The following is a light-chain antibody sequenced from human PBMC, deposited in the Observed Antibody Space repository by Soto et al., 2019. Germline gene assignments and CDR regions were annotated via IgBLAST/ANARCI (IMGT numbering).Light chain of an antibody. CDR3: CSYAGSYTYV. V-gene: IGLV2-11*01. CDR2: DVT. J-gene: IGLJ1*01. Sequence: QSALSQPRSVSGSPGQSVTISCTGSSTDVGGYDYVSWYQQHPGKAPRVIIYDVTKRPSGVPDRFSGSKSGHTASLTISGLQSDDEADYFCCSYAGSYTYVFGTGTQLTVL. CDR1: STDVGGYDY.